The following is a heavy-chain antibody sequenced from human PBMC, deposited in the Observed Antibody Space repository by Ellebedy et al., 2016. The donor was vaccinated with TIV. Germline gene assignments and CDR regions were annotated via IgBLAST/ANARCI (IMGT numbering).Heavy chain of an antibody. J-gene: IGHJ6*02. CDR3: ARRASITIDYLYFYGLDV. D-gene: IGHD3-3*01. Sequence: ASVKVSCKASGYTFTSYHMHWVRQAPGQGLEWMGMINPSAGSITYAQKFQGRVPMTRDTSTGTVYMELSSLRSDDTALYFCARRASITIDYLYFYGLDVWGQGTTVTVSS. CDR1: GYTFTSYH. V-gene: IGHV1-46*01. CDR2: INPSAGSI.